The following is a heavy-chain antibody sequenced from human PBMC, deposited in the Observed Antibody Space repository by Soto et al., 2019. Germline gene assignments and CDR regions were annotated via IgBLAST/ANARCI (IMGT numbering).Heavy chain of an antibody. Sequence: SGTLSLTCTVPCGSIRRGGYYWGWIRQHPGKGLEWIGYIYYSGSTYYNPSLKSRVTISLDTSKNQFSLKLSSVTAADTAVYYCAIVGSSIAVQIYDDWGQGTLVIVS. CDR3: AIVGSSIAVQIYDD. CDR2: IYYSGST. V-gene: IGHV4-30-4*08. J-gene: IGHJ4*02. CDR1: CGSIRRGGYY. D-gene: IGHD6-6*01.